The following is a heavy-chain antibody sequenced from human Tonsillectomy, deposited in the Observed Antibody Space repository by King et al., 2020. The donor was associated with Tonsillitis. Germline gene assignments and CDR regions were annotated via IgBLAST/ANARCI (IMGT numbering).Heavy chain of an antibody. D-gene: IGHD2-15*01. CDR2: INTNTGNP. CDR3: VIGTRLYCSCGSSIYTVNWYFDL. J-gene: IGHJ2*01. V-gene: IGHV7-4-1*02. Sequence: VQLVESGSELKKPGASVKVSCTASGYTFTSYAMNWVRQAPGQGLEWMGWINTNTGNPTYAQCFTGRFVFSLDTSVSKAYLQISSLKAEDTDVYYCVIGTRLYCSCGSSIYTVNWYFDLWGRGTLVTVSS. CDR1: GYTFTSYA.